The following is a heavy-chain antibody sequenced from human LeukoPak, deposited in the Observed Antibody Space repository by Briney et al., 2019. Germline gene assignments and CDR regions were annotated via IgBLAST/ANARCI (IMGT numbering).Heavy chain of an antibody. CDR2: INPNSGGT. J-gene: IGHJ4*02. CDR1: GYIFTGYY. Sequence: ASVKVSCKASGYIFTGYYMHWVRQAPGQGLEGMGWINPNSGGTNYAQKFQGRVTMTRDTSISTAYMELSRLRSDDTAMYYCAKSSAYSGYEVDYWGQGSLVTVSS. CDR3: AKSSAYSGYEVDY. V-gene: IGHV1-2*02. D-gene: IGHD5-12*01.